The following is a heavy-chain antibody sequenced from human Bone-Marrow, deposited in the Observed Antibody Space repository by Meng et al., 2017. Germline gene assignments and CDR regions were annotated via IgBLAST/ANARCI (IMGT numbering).Heavy chain of an antibody. CDR2: IIPIFGTA. J-gene: IGHJ6*01. CDR3: ARGPLLWRLSYYYGMDV. D-gene: IGHD2-2*01. V-gene: IGHV1-69*13. Sequence: SVKVSCKASGGTFSSYAISWVRQAPGQGLEWMGGIIPIFGTANYAQKFQGRVTITADESTSTAYMELSSLRSEDTAVYYCARGPLLWRLSYYYGMDVWGQGTTVTGSS. CDR1: GGTFSSYA.